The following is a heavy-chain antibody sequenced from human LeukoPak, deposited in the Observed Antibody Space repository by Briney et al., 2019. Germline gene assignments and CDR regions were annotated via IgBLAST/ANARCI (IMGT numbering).Heavy chain of an antibody. J-gene: IGHJ4*02. CDR1: GFPFSSYE. Sequence: PGGSLRLSCAASGFPFSSYEMNWVRQAPGKGLEWISYISSSGSTIYYADADSVKGRFTMSRDNAKNSLYLQLNSLRVEDTAVYYCARRYNNFPYFDDYWGQGTLVTVSS. CDR2: ISSSGSTI. CDR3: ARRYNNFPYFDDY. V-gene: IGHV3-48*03. D-gene: IGHD3-9*01.